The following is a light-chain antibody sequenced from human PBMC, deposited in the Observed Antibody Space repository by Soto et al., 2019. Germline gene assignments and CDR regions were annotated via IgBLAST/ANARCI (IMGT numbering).Light chain of an antibody. J-gene: IGLJ1*01. CDR1: SSNIGAGSD. Sequence: QSVLTQPPSVSGAPGQRGTISCTGSSSNIGAGSDVHWYQHLPGTAPKLLIYSNNIRPSGVPDRFSGSKSGTSASLAITGLQAEDEADYYCQSYDTSLSGSYVFGTGTKLTVL. CDR3: QSYDTSLSGSYV. CDR2: SNN. V-gene: IGLV1-40*01.